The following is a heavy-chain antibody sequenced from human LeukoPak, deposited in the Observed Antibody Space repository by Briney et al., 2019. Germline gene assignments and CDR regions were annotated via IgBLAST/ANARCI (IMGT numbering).Heavy chain of an antibody. V-gene: IGHV3-48*03. Sequence: GGSLRLSCAASGLTFSNHAMGWVRQAPGKGLEWVSYISSGGNNIYYADSVKGRFTISRDNAKNSLYLQMNSLRAEDTAVYYCAREGTAMVSFDYWGQGTLVTVSS. CDR2: ISSGGNNI. CDR3: AREGTAMVSFDY. D-gene: IGHD5-18*01. CDR1: GLTFSNHA. J-gene: IGHJ4*02.